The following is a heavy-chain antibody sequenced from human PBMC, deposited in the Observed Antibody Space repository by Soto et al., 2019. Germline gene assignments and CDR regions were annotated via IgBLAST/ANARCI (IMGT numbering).Heavy chain of an antibody. V-gene: IGHV2-5*02. D-gene: IGHD3-10*01. J-gene: IGHJ4*02. CDR1: GFSLSTSGVG. CDR3: AHRGLLWFGELLPIFDY. CDR2: IYWDDDK. Sequence: SGPTLVNPTQTLTLTCTFSGFSLSTSGVGVGWIRQPPGKALEWLALIYWDDDKRYSPSLKSRLTITKDTSKNQVVLTMTNMDPVDTATYYCAHRGLLWFGELLPIFDYWGQGNLVTVSS.